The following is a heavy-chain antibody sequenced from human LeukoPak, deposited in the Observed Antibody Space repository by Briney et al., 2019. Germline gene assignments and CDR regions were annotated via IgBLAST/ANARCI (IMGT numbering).Heavy chain of an antibody. D-gene: IGHD3-22*01. CDR2: ISGSGGST. J-gene: IGHJ4*02. CDR1: GFTFSSYA. CDR3: ACEITMIVVVPEVVY. V-gene: IGHV3-23*01. Sequence: GGSLRLSCAASGFTFSSYAMSWVRQAPGKGLEWVSAISGSGGSTYYADSVKGRFTISRDNSKNTLYLQMNSLRAEDTAVYYCACEITMIVVVPEVVYWGQGTLVTVSS.